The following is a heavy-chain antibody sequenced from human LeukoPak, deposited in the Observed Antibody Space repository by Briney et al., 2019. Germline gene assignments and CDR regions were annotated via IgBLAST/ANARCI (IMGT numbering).Heavy chain of an antibody. V-gene: IGHV4-59*01. CDR1: GGCISSDY. D-gene: IGHD3-3*01. CDR3: ARLNYDFWSGYPQGYFDY. Sequence: PSETLSLTCTVSGGCISSDYWSWIRQPPGKGLEWIGYIYYSGSTNYNPSLKSRVTISVDTSKNQFSLKLSSVTAADTAVYYCARLNYDFWSGYPQGYFDYWGQGTLVTVSS. J-gene: IGHJ4*02. CDR2: IYYSGST.